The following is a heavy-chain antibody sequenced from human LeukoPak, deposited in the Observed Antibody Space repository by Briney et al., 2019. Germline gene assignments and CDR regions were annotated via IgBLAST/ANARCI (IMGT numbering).Heavy chain of an antibody. D-gene: IGHD1-26*01. CDR1: GGSFSGYY. CDR3: AGQRSGSYYN. J-gene: IGHJ4*02. Sequence: KPSETLSLTCAVYGGSFSGYYWSWIRQPPGKGLEWIGEINHSGSTNYNPSLKSRVTISVDTSKNQFSLKLSSVTAADTAVYYCAGQRSGSYYNWGQGTLVTVSS. CDR2: INHSGST. V-gene: IGHV4-34*01.